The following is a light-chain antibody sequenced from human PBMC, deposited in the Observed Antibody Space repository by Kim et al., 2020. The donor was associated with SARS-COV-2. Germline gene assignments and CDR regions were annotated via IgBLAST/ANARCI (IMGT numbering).Light chain of an antibody. CDR1: ESFSSW. V-gene: IGKV1-5*03. J-gene: IGKJ2*01. CDR2: KAS. Sequence: DIQMTQSPSTLSASVGDTVTISCRASESFSSWLAWYQQKPWKAPNLLIYKASNLESGVPSRFSGSESGTEFTLTITSLQPDDFATYYCQQYYIFPYTFGQGTKLEI. CDR3: QQYYIFPYT.